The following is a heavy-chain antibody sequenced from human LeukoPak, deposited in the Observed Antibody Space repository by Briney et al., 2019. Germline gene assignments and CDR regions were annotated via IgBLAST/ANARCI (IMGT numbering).Heavy chain of an antibody. CDR2: ISGSGDST. Sequence: PGGSLRLSCAASGFTFYSYGMSWVRQAPGKGLEWVSAISGSGDSTYYADSVKGRFTISRDNARNTLYLQMNSLRAEDTAVYYCARRSAAKDAFDIWGQGTMVTVSS. D-gene: IGHD6-25*01. J-gene: IGHJ3*02. CDR1: GFTFYSYG. CDR3: ARRSAAKDAFDI. V-gene: IGHV3-23*01.